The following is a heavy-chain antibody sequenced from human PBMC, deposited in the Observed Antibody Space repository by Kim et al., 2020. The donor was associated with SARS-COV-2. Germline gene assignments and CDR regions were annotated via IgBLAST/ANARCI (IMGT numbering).Heavy chain of an antibody. CDR3: TKHQAGYCSSAGCSTGLDY. CDR1: GFGFVDHA. J-gene: IGHJ4*02. V-gene: IGHV3-9*01. CDR2: ISWNSGSV. Sequence: GGSLRLSCAASGFGFVDHAMHWVRQAPGKGLEWVSGISWNSGSVGYADSVRGRFTISRDNAKNSLYLHMNSLRAEDTGLDYCTKHQAGYCSSAGCSTGLDYWGQGTLVTVSS. D-gene: IGHD2-2*01.